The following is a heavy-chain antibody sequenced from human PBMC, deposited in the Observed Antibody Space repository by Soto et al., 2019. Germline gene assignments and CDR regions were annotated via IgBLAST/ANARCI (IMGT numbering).Heavy chain of an antibody. CDR3: ARDRIVVVPAAIPFIYYYYGMDV. J-gene: IGHJ6*02. D-gene: IGHD2-2*02. CDR2: ISYDGSNK. V-gene: IGHV3-30-3*01. Sequence: VGSLRLSCAASGFTFSSYAMHWVRQAPGKGLEWVAVISYDGSNKYYADSVKGRFTISRDNSKNTLYLQMNSLRAEDTAVYYCARDRIVVVPAAIPFIYYYYGMDVWGQGTTVTVS. CDR1: GFTFSSYA.